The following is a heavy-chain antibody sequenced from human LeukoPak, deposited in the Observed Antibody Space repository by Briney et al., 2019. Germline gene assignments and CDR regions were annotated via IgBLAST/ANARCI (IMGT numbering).Heavy chain of an antibody. J-gene: IGHJ6*02. Sequence: GGSLRLSCAASGFTFSSYIMNWVRQAPGKGLEWVSSISSSSSYIYYADSVKGRFTISRDNAKNSLYLQMNSLRAEDTAVYYCARNDKNYYYYYGMDVWGQGTTVTVSS. CDR2: ISSSSSYI. CDR3: ARNDKNYYYYYGMDV. D-gene: IGHD1-1*01. V-gene: IGHV3-21*01. CDR1: GFTFSSYI.